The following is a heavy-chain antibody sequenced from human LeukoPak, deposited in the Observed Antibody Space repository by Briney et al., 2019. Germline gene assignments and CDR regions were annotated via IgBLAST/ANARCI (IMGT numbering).Heavy chain of an antibody. J-gene: IGHJ4*02. CDR2: IYHSGST. V-gene: IGHV4-59*12. CDR1: GGSISSYY. CDR3: ARALGESIAAAGAFDY. D-gene: IGHD6-13*01. Sequence: SETLSLTCTVSGGSISSYYWSWIRQPPGKGLEWIGYIYHSGSTYYNPSLKSRVTISVDRSKNQFSLKLSSVTAADTAVYYCARALGESIAAAGAFDYWGQGTLVTVSS.